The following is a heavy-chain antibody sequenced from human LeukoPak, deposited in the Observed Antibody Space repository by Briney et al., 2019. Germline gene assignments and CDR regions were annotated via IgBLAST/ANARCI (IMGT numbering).Heavy chain of an antibody. V-gene: IGHV3-23*01. CDR3: AKDRGYGDYELVTFDI. CDR2: ISGSGGST. CDR1: GFTFSSYG. Sequence: PGGTLSLSCVASGFTFSSYGMSWVRQAPGKGLEWVSAISGSGGSTYYADSVKGRFTISRDNSKNTLYLQMNSLRAEDTAVYYCAKDRGYGDYELVTFDIWGQGTMVTVSS. J-gene: IGHJ3*02. D-gene: IGHD4-17*01.